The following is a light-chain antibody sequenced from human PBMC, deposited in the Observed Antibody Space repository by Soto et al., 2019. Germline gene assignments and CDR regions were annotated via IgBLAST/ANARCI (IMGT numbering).Light chain of an antibody. CDR2: EGS. V-gene: IGLV2-23*01. Sequence: QSVLTQPASVSGSPGQSLTISCTGTSXDVGSYNLVSWYQQHPGKAPKLMIYEGSKRPSGVSNRFSGSKSGNTASLTISGLQAEDEADYYCCSYAGSSTYVFGTGTKVTVL. J-gene: IGLJ1*01. CDR1: SXDVGSYNL. CDR3: CSYAGSSTYV.